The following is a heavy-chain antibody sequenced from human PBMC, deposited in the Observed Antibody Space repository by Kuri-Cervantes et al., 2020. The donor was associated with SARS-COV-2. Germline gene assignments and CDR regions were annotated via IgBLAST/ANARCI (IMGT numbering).Heavy chain of an antibody. CDR3: ARDRDYYDSSGYPYFDY. D-gene: IGHD3-22*01. CDR2: ISYDGSNK. CDR1: GFTFSSYG. V-gene: IGHV3-30*03. J-gene: IGHJ4*02. Sequence: LSLTCTAPGFTFSSYGMYWVRQAPGKGLEWVAVISYDGSNKYYADSVKGRFTISRDNSKDTLYLQMNSLRAEDTAVYYCARDRDYYDSSGYPYFDYWGQGSLVTVSS.